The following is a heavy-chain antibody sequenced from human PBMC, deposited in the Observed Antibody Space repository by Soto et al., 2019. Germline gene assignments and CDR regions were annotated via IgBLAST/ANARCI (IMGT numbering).Heavy chain of an antibody. Sequence: SETLSLTYTVSGGSISSYYWSWIRQPAGKGLEWIGRIYTSGSTNYNPSLKSRVTMSVDTSKNQFSLKLSSVTAADTAVYYCARDAYDFWSGTDWFDPWGQGTLVAVS. CDR2: IYTSGST. CDR1: GGSISSYY. V-gene: IGHV4-4*07. J-gene: IGHJ5*02. CDR3: ARDAYDFWSGTDWFDP. D-gene: IGHD3-3*01.